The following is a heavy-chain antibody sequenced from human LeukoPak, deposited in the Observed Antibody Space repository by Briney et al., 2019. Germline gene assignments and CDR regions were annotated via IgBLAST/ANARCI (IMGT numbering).Heavy chain of an antibody. J-gene: IGHJ4*02. CDR1: GYTFTGYD. CDR2: MKFYSSDT. V-gene: IGHV1-8*01. D-gene: IGHD6-13*01. CDR3: ARGEYSSSWYPFDN. Sequence: ASLKVSCKTSGYTFTGYDINWVRDAPGQGLEWMGWMKFYSSDTHSAEKFHGRVTMTRSTSISTAFMELSSLRSEDTAVYYCARGEYSSSWYPFDNWGQGSLVTASS.